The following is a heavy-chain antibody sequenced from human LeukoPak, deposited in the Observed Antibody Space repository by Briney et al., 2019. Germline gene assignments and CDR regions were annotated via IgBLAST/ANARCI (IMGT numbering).Heavy chain of an antibody. CDR3: ARDRPRYCSSTSCYPPRFDY. J-gene: IGHJ4*02. D-gene: IGHD2-2*01. CDR2: ISAYNGNT. Sequence: ASVKVSCKASGYTFTSYGISWVRQAPGQELEWMGWISAYNGNTNYAQKLQGRVTMTTDTSTSTAYMELRSLRSDDTAVYYCARDRPRYCSSTSCYPPRFDYWGQGTLVTVSS. V-gene: IGHV1-18*01. CDR1: GYTFTSYG.